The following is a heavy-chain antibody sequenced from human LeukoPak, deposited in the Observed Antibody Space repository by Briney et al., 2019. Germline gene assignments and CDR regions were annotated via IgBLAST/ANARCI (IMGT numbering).Heavy chain of an antibody. D-gene: IGHD6-6*01. CDR2: IYYSGST. Sequence: PSETLSLTCTVSGGSISSYYWSWIRQPPGKGLEWIGYIYYSGSTNYNPSLKSRVTISVDTSKNQFSLKLSSVTAADTAVYCCAREDTAARLRWFDPWGQGTLVTVSS. CDR1: GGSISSYY. J-gene: IGHJ5*02. CDR3: AREDTAARLRWFDP. V-gene: IGHV4-59*01.